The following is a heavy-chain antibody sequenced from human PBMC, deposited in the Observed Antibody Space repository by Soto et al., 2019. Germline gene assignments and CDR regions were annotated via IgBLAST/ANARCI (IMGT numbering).Heavy chain of an antibody. CDR2: ISSNGRST. CDR1: GFIFSTYA. D-gene: IGHD2-8*01. Sequence: EVKLVESGGGLVQPGGSLRLYCATSGFIFSTYAMHWVRQAPGKGLEYVSAISSNGRSTYYANSVKGRFTISRDNSKNTLYLQMDSLRAEDMAVYYCARDRCTNGVCYAPSDDWGQGTLVTVSS. V-gene: IGHV3-64*01. CDR3: ARDRCTNGVCYAPSDD. J-gene: IGHJ1*01.